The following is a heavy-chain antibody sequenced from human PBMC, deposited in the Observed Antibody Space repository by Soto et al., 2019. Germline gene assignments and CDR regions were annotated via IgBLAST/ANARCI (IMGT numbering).Heavy chain of an antibody. Sequence: LRLSCAASAFTFRSFAMNWVRQAPGKGLEWVSAISGSGSDTYYADSVKGRFTISRDNSENTLYLQMNSLRAEDTAVYYCAKALYSSSHPPFDPWGQGTPVTAPQ. D-gene: IGHD6-13*01. CDR3: AKALYSSSHPPFDP. V-gene: IGHV3-23*01. CDR1: AFTFRSFA. J-gene: IGHJ5*02. CDR2: ISGSGSDT.